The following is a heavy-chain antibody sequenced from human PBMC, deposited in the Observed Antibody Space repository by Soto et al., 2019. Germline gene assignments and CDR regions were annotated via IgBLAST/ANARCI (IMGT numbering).Heavy chain of an antibody. CDR3: TTGRDDLLY. CDR1: GFTFDKVW. D-gene: IGHD1-26*01. CDR2: IKSKTDGGTT. J-gene: IGHJ4*02. Sequence: EVQLVESGGGLVKPGGSLRLSCAVSGFTFDKVWMNWVRQAPGKRLEWVGRIKSKTDGGTTDYAAPVKGRFTISRDDSKNRLYLQMNSLKTEDTGMYFCTTGRDDLLYCGQGTLVTVSS. V-gene: IGHV3-15*07.